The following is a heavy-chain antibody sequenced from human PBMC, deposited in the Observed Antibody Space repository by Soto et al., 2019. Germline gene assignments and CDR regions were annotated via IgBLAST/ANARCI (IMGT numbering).Heavy chain of an antibody. CDR1: GFTFSSYS. CDR2: ISSSSSYI. J-gene: IGHJ4*02. Sequence: GGSLRLSCAASGFTFSSYSMNWVRQAPGKGLEWVSSISSSSSYIYYADSVKGRFTISRDNAKNPLYLQMNGLRAEDTAVYYCASDRRFGELPFDYWGQGTLVTVSS. V-gene: IGHV3-21*01. CDR3: ASDRRFGELPFDY. D-gene: IGHD3-10*01.